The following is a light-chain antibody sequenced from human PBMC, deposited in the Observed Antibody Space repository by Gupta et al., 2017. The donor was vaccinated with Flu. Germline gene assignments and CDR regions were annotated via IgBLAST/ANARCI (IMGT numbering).Light chain of an antibody. CDR2: QDT. Sequence: SYELTQPPSMSVSPGQTATITCTGDKMGDKYACWYQQKAGQSPILVIYQDTKRPSGIPERVSGSNSGNKATLTISGAQAMDEADDYCQAWDSITAGVFGTGTKVTVL. V-gene: IGLV3-1*01. CDR3: QAWDSITAGV. CDR1: KMGDKY. J-gene: IGLJ1*01.